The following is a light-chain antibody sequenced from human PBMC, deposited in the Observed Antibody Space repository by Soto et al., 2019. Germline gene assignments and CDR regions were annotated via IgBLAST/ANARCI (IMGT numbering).Light chain of an antibody. CDR1: SSDVGGYNY. J-gene: IGLJ2*01. V-gene: IGLV2-14*01. CDR2: EVS. Sequence: QSALTQPASVSGSPGQSITISCTGASSDVGGYNYVSWYQHHPGKAPKLMIYEVSNRPSGISNRFSGSKSGNTASLTISGLQAEDEADYYCSSFTSSATLPYILFGGGTKLTVL. CDR3: SSFTSSATLPYIL.